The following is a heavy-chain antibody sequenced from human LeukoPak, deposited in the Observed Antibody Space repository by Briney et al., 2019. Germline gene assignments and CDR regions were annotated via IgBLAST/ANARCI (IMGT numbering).Heavy chain of an antibody. CDR1: GGSISSYY. CDR2: IYTSGGT. Sequence: SETLSLTCTVSGGSISSYYWSWIRQPAGKGLEWIGRIYTSGGTNYNPSLKSRVTMSVDTSKNQFSLKLSSVTAADTAVYYCARELRFLEWSYGMDVWGQGTTVTVSS. CDR3: ARELRFLEWSYGMDV. V-gene: IGHV4-4*07. D-gene: IGHD3-3*01. J-gene: IGHJ6*02.